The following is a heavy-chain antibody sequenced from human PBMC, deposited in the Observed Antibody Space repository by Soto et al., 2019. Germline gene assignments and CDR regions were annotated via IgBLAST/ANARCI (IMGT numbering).Heavy chain of an antibody. CDR1: GYTFTIYD. J-gene: IGHJ4*02. V-gene: IGHV1-8*01. D-gene: IGHD6-13*01. CDR3: ARGGIAAAAPPVSDY. Sequence: ASVKVSCKASGYTFTIYDINGVLQATLQGLEWMGCMNPNSGNTGYAQKFQGRVTMTRNTSISTAYMELSSLRSEGTAVYYCARGGIAAAAPPVSDYWGQGTLVTVSS. CDR2: MNPNSGNT.